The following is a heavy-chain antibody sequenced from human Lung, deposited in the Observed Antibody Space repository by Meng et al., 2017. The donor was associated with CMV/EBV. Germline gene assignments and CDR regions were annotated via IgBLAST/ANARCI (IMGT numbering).Heavy chain of an antibody. CDR3: ARRKGCSGGSCYPGWFDP. CDR2: IYPGDSDT. V-gene: IGHV5-51*01. D-gene: IGHD2-15*01. J-gene: IGHJ5*02. CDR1: GYSFTSYW. Sequence: GESLKISCKGSGYSFTSYWIDWVRQMPGKGLEWMGIIYPGDSDTRYSPSVHGQVTITADKSICTAYLQWRSLKASDTAMYYCARRKGCSGGSCYPGWFDPWGQGXLVTVSS.